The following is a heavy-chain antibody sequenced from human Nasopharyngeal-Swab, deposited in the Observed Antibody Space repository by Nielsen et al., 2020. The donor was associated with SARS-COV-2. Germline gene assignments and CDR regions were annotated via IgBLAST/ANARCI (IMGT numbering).Heavy chain of an antibody. CDR3: ARVTHDYGDYGWFDP. Sequence: SLKISCAASGFTFDDYAMHWVRQAPGKGLEWVSGISWNSGSIGYADSVKGRFTISRDNSKNTLYLQMNSLRAEDTAVYYCARVTHDYGDYGWFDPWGQGTLVTVSS. D-gene: IGHD4-17*01. CDR1: GFTFDDYA. V-gene: IGHV3-9*01. J-gene: IGHJ5*02. CDR2: ISWNSGSI.